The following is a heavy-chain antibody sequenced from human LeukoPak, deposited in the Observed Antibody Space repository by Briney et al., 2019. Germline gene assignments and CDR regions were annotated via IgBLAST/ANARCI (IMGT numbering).Heavy chain of an antibody. D-gene: IGHD1-26*01. CDR3: ASEVGANSPSGY. CDR1: GGTFSSYT. V-gene: IGHV1-69*02. J-gene: IGHJ4*02. Sequence: ASVKVSCKASGGTFSSYTISWVRQAPGQGLEWMGRIIPILGIANYAQKFQGRVTITADKSTSTAYMELSSLRSEDKAVYYCASEVGANSPSGYWGQGTLVTVSS. CDR2: IIPILGIA.